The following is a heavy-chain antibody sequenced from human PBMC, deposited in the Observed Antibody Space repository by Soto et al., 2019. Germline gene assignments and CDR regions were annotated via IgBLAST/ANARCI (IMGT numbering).Heavy chain of an antibody. V-gene: IGHV1-69*13. D-gene: IGHD2-21*02. CDR1: GGTFSSYA. CDR2: IIPIFGTA. J-gene: IGHJ6*02. CDR3: ATAPMVTEEWGAYYCGMDV. Sequence: SVKVSCKASGGTFSSYAISWVRQAPGQGLEWMGGIIPIFGTANYAQKFQGRVTITADESTSTAYMELSSLRSEDTAVYYCATAPMVTEEWGAYYCGMDVWGPGNAVTVPS.